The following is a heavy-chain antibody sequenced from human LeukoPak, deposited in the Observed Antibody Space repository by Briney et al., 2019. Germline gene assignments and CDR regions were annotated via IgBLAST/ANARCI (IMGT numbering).Heavy chain of an antibody. J-gene: IGHJ4*02. Sequence: SQTLSLTCALSGDSVSTNNPAWDSVRQPPSRWLEWLGRTFHGSTRYRESAESVKGRTAINIATSKNQFSLQLNSVTPEDTAVYYCARGTGVSSSWSAWGQGILVTVSS. CDR1: GDSVSTNNPA. D-gene: IGHD6-13*01. CDR2: TFHGSTRYR. V-gene: IGHV6-1*01. CDR3: ARGTGVSSSWSA.